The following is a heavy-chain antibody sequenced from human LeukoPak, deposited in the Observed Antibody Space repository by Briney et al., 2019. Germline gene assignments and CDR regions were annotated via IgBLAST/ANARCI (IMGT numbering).Heavy chain of an antibody. Sequence: SETLSLTCAVYGGSFSGYYWSWIRQPPGKGLEWIGEINHSGSTYYNPSLKSRVTISVDTSRNQFPLKLSSVTAADTAVYYCARGFYGDYAGYWGQGTLVTVSS. CDR3: ARGFYGDYAGY. J-gene: IGHJ4*02. CDR1: GGSFSGYY. CDR2: INHSGST. D-gene: IGHD4-17*01. V-gene: IGHV4-34*01.